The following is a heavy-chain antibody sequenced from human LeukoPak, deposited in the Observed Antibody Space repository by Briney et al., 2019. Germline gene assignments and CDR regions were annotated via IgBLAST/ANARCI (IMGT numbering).Heavy chain of an antibody. CDR3: AKGPLGYCSSTSCLYYYYYGMDV. CDR1: GFTFSSYG. V-gene: IGHV3-30*18. Sequence: GGSLRLSCAASGFTFSSYGMHWVRQAPGKGLEWVAVISYDGSNKYYADSVKGRFTISRDNSKNTLYLQMNSLRAEDTAVYYYAKGPLGYCSSTSCLYYYYYGMDVWGQGTTVTVSS. D-gene: IGHD2-2*01. J-gene: IGHJ6*02. CDR2: ISYDGSNK.